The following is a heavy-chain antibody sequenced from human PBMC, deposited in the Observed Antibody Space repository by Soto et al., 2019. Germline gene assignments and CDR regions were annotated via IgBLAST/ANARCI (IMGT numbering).Heavy chain of an antibody. CDR2: INAGNGNT. CDR3: ARAHYYDSSGYYPNFDY. CDR1: GYTFTSYA. J-gene: IGHJ4*02. D-gene: IGHD3-22*01. V-gene: IGHV1-3*01. Sequence: GASVKVSCKASGYTFTSYAMHWVRQAPGQRLEWMGWINAGNGNTKYSQKFQGRVTITRDTSASTAYMELSSLRSEDTAVYHCARAHYYDSSGYYPNFDYWGQGTLVTVSS.